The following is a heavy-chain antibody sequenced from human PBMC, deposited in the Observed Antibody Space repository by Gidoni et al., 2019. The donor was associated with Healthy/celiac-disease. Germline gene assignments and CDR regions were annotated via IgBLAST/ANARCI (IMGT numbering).Heavy chain of an antibody. Sequence: VWVSRINSDGSSTSYADSVKGRFTISRDNAKNTLYLQMNSLRAEDTAVYYCARAWYSSSWYQSWGQGTLVTVSS. CDR2: INSDGSST. J-gene: IGHJ4*02. CDR3: ARAWYSSSWYQS. D-gene: IGHD6-13*01. V-gene: IGHV3-74*01.